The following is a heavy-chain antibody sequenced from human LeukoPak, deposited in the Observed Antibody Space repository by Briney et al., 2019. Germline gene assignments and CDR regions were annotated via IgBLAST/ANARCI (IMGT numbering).Heavy chain of an antibody. CDR1: GYTFTSYG. CDR3: ARGDYYCYYGMDV. V-gene: IGHV1-69*13. J-gene: IGHJ6*02. Sequence: SVKVSCKASGYTFTSYGISWVRQAPGQGLEWMGGIIPIFGTANYAQKFQGRVTITADESTSTAYMELSSLRSEDTAVYYCARGDYYCYYGMDVWGQGTTVTVSS. CDR2: IIPIFGTA.